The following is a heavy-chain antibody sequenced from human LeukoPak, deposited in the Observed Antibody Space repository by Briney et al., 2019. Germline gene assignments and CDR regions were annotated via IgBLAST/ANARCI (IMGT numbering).Heavy chain of an antibody. Sequence: SVTLSLTCAVYGGSFSGYYWSWIRQPPGEGLEWIGEINHSGSTNYNPSLKSRVTISVDTSKNQFSLKLSSVTAADTAVYYCARVFKQQLTNWGQGTLVTVSS. CDR1: GGSFSGYY. V-gene: IGHV4-34*01. J-gene: IGHJ4*02. CDR3: ARVFKQQLTN. CDR2: INHSGST. D-gene: IGHD6-13*01.